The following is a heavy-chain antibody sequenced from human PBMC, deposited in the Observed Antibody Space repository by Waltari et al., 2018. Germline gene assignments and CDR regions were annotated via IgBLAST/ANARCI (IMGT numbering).Heavy chain of an antibody. D-gene: IGHD1-26*01. V-gene: IGHV3-48*03. CDR3: ARDVGSYYPFDY. J-gene: IGHJ4*02. CDR1: GFTFSSYE. CDR2: ISSSGSTI. Sequence: EVQLVESGGGLVKPGGSLRLSCEASGFTFSSYEMTWVRQAPGKGLEWVSYISSSGSTIYYADSVKGRFTISRDNAKNSLYLQMNSLRAEDTAVYYCARDVGSYYPFDYWGQGTLVTVSS.